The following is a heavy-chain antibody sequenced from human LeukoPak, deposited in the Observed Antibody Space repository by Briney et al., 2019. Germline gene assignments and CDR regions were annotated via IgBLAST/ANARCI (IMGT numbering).Heavy chain of an antibody. D-gene: IGHD1-1*01. Sequence: GGSLRLSCGDSGSSFSSYSMNWVRQAPGKDLEWVSSISSSSKYIYYADSVKGRFTISRDNAKNSLYLQMNGLRVDDTAVYYCARSPQGTGSPADYWGQGTLVTVSS. V-gene: IGHV3-21*01. CDR2: ISSSSKYI. J-gene: IGHJ4*02. CDR1: GSSFSSYS. CDR3: ARSPQGTGSPADY.